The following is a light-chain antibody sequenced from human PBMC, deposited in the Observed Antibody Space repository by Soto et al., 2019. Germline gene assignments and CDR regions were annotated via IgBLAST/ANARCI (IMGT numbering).Light chain of an antibody. CDR3: QQYGSSPET. J-gene: IGKJ1*01. V-gene: IGKV3-20*01. CDR2: SAS. Sequence: EIVLTQSPGTLSLSPGERATLSCRASQSVTSTYLAWYQQKPGQAPRLLIYSASKWATGTPDRFSGSGSGTDFTLTISRLEPEDFAVYYCQQYGSSPETFGQGTKVEIK. CDR1: QSVTSTY.